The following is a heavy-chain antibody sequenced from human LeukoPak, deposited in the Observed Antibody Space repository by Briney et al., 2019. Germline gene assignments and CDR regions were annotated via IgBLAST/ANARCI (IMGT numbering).Heavy chain of an antibody. J-gene: IGHJ4*02. D-gene: IGHD5/OR15-5a*01. CDR3: ARSAGRLSPIDD. V-gene: IGHV3-11*06. CDR2: ISSGSDYT. Sequence: PGGSLRLSCAASGFTSSDYYMSWIRQAPGKGLEWVSYISSGSDYTNYADAVKGRFTISRDNAKNSLSLQMSSLRAEDTALYFCARSAGRLSPIDDWGQGTLVTVSS. CDR1: GFTSSDYY.